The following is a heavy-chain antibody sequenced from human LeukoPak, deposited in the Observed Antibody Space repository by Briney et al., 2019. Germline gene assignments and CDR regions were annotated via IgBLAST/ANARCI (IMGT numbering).Heavy chain of an antibody. V-gene: IGHV4-39*07. J-gene: IGHJ6*03. CDR1: GGSISSSSYY. D-gene: IGHD6-13*01. CDR2: MYYSGST. Sequence: SETLSLTCTVSGGSISSSSYYWGWIRQPPGKGLEWIGSMYYSGSTYYNPSLKSRVTISVDTSKNQFSLKLSSVTAADTAVYYCASSSWIYYYYYMDVWGKGTTVTVSS. CDR3: ASSSWIYYYYYMDV.